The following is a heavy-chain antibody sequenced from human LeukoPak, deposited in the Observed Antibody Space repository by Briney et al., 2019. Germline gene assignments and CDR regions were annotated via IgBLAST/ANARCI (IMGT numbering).Heavy chain of an antibody. CDR2: ISDSGGDK. Sequence: GGSLRLSCAASGFTFSRYGFHWVRQAPGKGLEWVAFISDSGGDKWYADSVKVRLTISRDKSKNTVNLQMSSLRVEDTALCYCARDGGSESYAFDYWGQGTQVTVSS. CDR3: ARDGGSESYAFDY. D-gene: IGHD3-10*01. CDR1: GFTFSRYG. J-gene: IGHJ4*02. V-gene: IGHV3-30*02.